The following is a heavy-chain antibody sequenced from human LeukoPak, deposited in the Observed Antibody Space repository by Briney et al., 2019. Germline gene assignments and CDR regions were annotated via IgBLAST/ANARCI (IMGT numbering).Heavy chain of an antibody. CDR3: ARFRVITGYFDY. J-gene: IGHJ4*02. Sequence: PSETLSLTCTVSGGSISSYYWSWIRQPPGKGLEWIGYIYYSGSTNYNPSLKSRVTISVDTSKNQFSLKLSSVTAVDTAVYYCARFRVITGYFDYWGQGTLVTVSS. CDR2: IYYSGST. V-gene: IGHV4-59*08. CDR1: GGSISSYY. D-gene: IGHD3-22*01.